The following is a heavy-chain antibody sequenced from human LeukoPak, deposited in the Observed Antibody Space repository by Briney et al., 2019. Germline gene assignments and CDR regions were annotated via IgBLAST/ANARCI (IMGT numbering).Heavy chain of an antibody. CDR3: ARVPDAFDI. J-gene: IGHJ3*02. CDR2: IYHSGST. Sequence: SETLSLTCTVSGGSISSYYWSWIRQPPGKGLEWIGSIYHSGSTYYNPSLKSRVTISVDKSKNQFSLKLSSVTAADTAIYYCARVPDAFDIWGQGTMVTVSS. V-gene: IGHV4-59*12. CDR1: GGSISSYY.